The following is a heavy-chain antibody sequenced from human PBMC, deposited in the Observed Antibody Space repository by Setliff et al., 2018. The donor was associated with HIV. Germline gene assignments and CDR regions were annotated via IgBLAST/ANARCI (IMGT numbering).Heavy chain of an antibody. V-gene: IGHV4-34*01. CDR3: RVGETAVDDLVYFDY. Sequence: PSETLSLTCAVYGGSFSGYYWSWIRQPPGKGLEWIGEINNSGSTNYNPSLKSRVTISGDTSKNQFSLKLSSVTVADTAVYYCRVGETAVDDLVYFDYWGQGTLVTVSS. J-gene: IGHJ4*02. CDR2: INNSGST. D-gene: IGHD5-18*01. CDR1: GGSFSGYY.